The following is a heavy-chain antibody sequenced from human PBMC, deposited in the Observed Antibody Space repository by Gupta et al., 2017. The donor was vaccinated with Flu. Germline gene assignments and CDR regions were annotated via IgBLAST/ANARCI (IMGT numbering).Heavy chain of an antibody. CDR3: ARVRGCGGDCYFFDG. CDR2: IIATFPTA. J-gene: IGHJ4*02. V-gene: IGHV1-69*01. CDR1: GDTFSTYI. Sequence: QVQLVQSGAEVKKTGSSVKVSCKASGDTFSTYIISWVRQAPGQGLEWMGGIIATFPTANYEQRFQGRVTLTADVSTSTAYMEVSSLTSEDTAVYYCARVRGCGGDCYFFDGGGQGTLVTVSS. D-gene: IGHD2-21*02.